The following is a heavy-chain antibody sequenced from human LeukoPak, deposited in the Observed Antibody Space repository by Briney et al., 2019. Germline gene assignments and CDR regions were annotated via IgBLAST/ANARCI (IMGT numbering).Heavy chain of an antibody. CDR1: GFTFTRNA. V-gene: IGHV3-23*01. CDR2: ISSSGGGT. J-gene: IGHJ3*02. D-gene: IGHD3-22*01. CDR3: ANGHYYDSSGYRHDAFDI. Sequence: PGGSLRLSCATSGFTFTRNAMSWVRQAPGKGLEWVATISSSGGGTFYADSVKGRFTISRDNSKNTLYLQVESLRAEDTAVYYRANGHYYDSSGYRHDAFDIWGQGTMVTVSS.